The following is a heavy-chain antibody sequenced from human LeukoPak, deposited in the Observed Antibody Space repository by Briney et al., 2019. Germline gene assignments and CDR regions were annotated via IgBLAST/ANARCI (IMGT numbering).Heavy chain of an antibody. V-gene: IGHV4-61*02. CDR1: GGALSSESYY. J-gene: IGHJ2*01. Sequence: SETLSLTCSVSGGALSSESYYWNWIRQPAGQGLEWIGRVHTSGSSNYNLSLKGRVNISLDTSKRHFSLELTSVTAADTAVYYCARDRNYWYFDLWGRGTLVSVSS. CDR2: VHTSGSS. CDR3: ARDRNYWYFDL.